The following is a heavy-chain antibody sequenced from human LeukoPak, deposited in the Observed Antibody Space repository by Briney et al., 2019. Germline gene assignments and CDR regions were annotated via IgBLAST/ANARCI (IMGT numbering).Heavy chain of an antibody. V-gene: IGHV4-39*07. CDR3: AREPDA. Sequence: PSETLSLTCTVSGDSISGSNYHWGWIRQPPGKGLEWLGTVHHTGRAFYNPSLRGRTTVSMDTSKNQFSLKLTSVTAADTAVYYCAREPDAWGQGTLVTVSS. J-gene: IGHJ5*02. CDR2: VHHTGRA. CDR1: GDSISGSNYH.